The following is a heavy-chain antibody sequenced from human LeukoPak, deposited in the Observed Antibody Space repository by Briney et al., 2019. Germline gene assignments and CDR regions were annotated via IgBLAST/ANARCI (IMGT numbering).Heavy chain of an antibody. CDR2: IRPRSNTI. D-gene: IGHD3-22*01. V-gene: IGHV3-11*04. CDR3: ARRIYYDNSGYRY. CDR1: GFTFSDYY. J-gene: IGHJ4*02. Sequence: GGSLRLSCAASGFTFSDYYMSWIRQAPGKGLEWISYIRPRSNTIYYADSVKGRFTISRDNAKNSLYLQMNSLRAEDTAVYYCARRIYYDNSGYRYWGQGTLVTVSS.